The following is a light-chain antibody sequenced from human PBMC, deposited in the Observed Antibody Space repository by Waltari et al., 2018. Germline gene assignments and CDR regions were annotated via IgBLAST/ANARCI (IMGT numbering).Light chain of an antibody. CDR1: SSNIGTNH. CDR2: RRD. CDR3: SAWDDSLSAWV. J-gene: IGLJ3*02. Sequence: QSVLIQPPSASQTPGQRVNISCSGSSSNIGTNHVYWYQQVPGTAPKVLLQRRDRRPSGVPDRVSGSRSGTSACLAISGLRSDDEAEYYCSAWDDSLSAWVFGGGTKLTVL. V-gene: IGLV1-47*01.